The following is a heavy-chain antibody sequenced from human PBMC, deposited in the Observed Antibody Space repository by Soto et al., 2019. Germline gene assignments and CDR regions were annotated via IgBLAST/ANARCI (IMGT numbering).Heavy chain of an antibody. CDR1: GFSSGDYW. CDR2: IIQDGRAI. D-gene: IGHD2-15*01. V-gene: IGHV3-7*03. Sequence: GGPRGSFSASGFSSGDYWRSWVRQAPGRGLEWVAHIIQDGRAIYYVDSVRGRFTISRDSAGNSVFLEMHRLRVEDTAVYYCARGGELSLLPLDYWGLGTLVTV. J-gene: IGHJ4*02. CDR3: ARGGELSLLPLDY.